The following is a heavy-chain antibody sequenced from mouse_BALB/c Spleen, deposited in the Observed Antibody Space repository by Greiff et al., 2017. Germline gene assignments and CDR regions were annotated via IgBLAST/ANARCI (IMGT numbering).Heavy chain of an antibody. V-gene: IGHV5-4*02. CDR3: ARGPYDYDEGYAMDY. CDR1: GFTFSDYY. J-gene: IGHJ4*01. Sequence: EVKLVESGGGLVKPGGSLKLSCAASGFTFSDYYMYWVRQTPEKRLEWVATISDGGSYTYYPDSVKGRFTISRDNAKNNLYLRMSSLKSEDTAMYYCARGPYDYDEGYAMDYWGQGTSVTVSS. D-gene: IGHD2-4*01. CDR2: ISDGGSYT.